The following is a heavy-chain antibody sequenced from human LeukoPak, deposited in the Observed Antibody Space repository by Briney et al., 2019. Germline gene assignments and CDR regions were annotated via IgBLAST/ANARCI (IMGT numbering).Heavy chain of an antibody. CDR2: ISAYNGNT. D-gene: IGHD2-15*01. CDR3: ARRPSGVVAAYYYYGMDV. Sequence: RASVTVSCKASGYTFTSYGISWVRQAPGQGLEWMGWISAYNGNTNYAQKLQGRVTMTTDTSTSTAYMELRSLRSDDTAVYYCARRPSGVVAAYYYYGMDVWGQGTTVTVSS. CDR1: GYTFTSYG. J-gene: IGHJ6*02. V-gene: IGHV1-18*01.